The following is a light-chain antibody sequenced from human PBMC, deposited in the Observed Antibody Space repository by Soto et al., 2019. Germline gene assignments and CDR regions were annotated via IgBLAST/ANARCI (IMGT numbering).Light chain of an antibody. V-gene: IGKV1-39*01. CDR3: QQCYSAVT. CDR1: QNINRC. Sequence: DRVTITCRASQNINRCLNWYQQKAGTAPKLLIYAASTAQGGVPSRFSGSGSGTDFTLTIGSLQPEDLATYYCQQCYSAVTFGPGTKVDIK. CDR2: AAS. J-gene: IGKJ3*01.